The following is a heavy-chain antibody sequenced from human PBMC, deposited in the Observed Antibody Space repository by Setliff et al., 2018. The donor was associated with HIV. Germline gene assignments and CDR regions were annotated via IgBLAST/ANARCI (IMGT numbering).Heavy chain of an antibody. J-gene: IGHJ5*02. CDR3: ARYAASGTGWFDP. Sequence: ASVKVSCKASGYDCTAYAISWVRQAPGQGLEWMGRIGGDNANIKFAQSFQGRVTMTTDTSTNTAYLELTSLRSDDTAVYYCARYAASGTGWFDPWGQGTQVTVSS. CDR2: IGGDNANI. V-gene: IGHV1-18*01. CDR1: GYDCTAYA. D-gene: IGHD2-8*02.